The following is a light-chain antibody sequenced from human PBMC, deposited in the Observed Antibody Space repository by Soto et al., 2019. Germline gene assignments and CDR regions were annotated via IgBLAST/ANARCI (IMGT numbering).Light chain of an antibody. CDR3: SSYTSSSTSVV. CDR1: SSDVGGYNY. J-gene: IGLJ2*01. Sequence: QSVLTQPASVSGSPGQSITISCTGTSSDVGGYNYVSWYQQHPGKAPKLMIYDVSNRPSGVSNRFSGSKSGNTASLTISGLQAGDGADYYCSSYTSSSTSVVFGGGTKLTVL. CDR2: DVS. V-gene: IGLV2-14*01.